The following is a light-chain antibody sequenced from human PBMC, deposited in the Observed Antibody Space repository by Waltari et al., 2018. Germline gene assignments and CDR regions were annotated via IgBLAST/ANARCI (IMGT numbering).Light chain of an antibody. Sequence: DIVMTQSPDSLAVSLGERATTNSKSSQSVLYRSSNRNYLAWYQQKSGQPPKLLIYWASTRESGVPDRFSGSGSGTDFTLTISSLQAEDVAVYYCQQYYDTPQTFGQGTKVEIK. CDR2: WAS. V-gene: IGKV4-1*01. J-gene: IGKJ1*01. CDR1: QSVLYRSSNRNY. CDR3: QQYYDTPQT.